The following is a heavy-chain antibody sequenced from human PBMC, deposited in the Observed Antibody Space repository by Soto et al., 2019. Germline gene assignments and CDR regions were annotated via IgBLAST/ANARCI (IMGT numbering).Heavy chain of an antibody. V-gene: IGHV4-4*02. CDR1: GGSISSSNW. CDR3: ARSIAARPYYFDY. Sequence: PSETLSLTCAVSGGSISSSNWWSWVRQPPGKGLEWIGEIYHSGSTNYNPSLKSRVTISVDKSKNQFSLKLSSVTAADTAVYYCARSIAARPYYFDYWGQGTLVTVSS. D-gene: IGHD6-6*01. CDR2: IYHSGST. J-gene: IGHJ4*02.